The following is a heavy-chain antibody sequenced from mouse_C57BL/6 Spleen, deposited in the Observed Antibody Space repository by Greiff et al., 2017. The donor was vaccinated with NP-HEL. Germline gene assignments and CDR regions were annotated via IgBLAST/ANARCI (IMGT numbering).Heavy chain of an antibody. CDR2: IDPSDSYT. D-gene: IGHD1-1*01. CDR3: ARSGSYYGSSWFAY. CDR1: GYTFTSYW. Sequence: VQLQQPGAELVMPGASVKLSCKASGYTFTSYWMHWVKQRPGQGLEWIGEIDPSDSYTNYNQKFKGKSTLTVDKSSSTAYMQLSSLTSEDSAVYYCARSGSYYGSSWFAYWGQGTLVTVSA. J-gene: IGHJ3*01. V-gene: IGHV1-69*01.